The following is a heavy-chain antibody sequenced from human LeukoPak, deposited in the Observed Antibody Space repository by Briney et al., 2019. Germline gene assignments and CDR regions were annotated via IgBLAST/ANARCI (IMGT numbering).Heavy chain of an antibody. CDR3: ARAGRYYYDSSGYYYAPPLDY. CDR1: GFTFSSYS. D-gene: IGHD3-22*01. J-gene: IGHJ4*02. CDR2: ISSSSSYI. Sequence: GGSLRLSCAASGFTFSSYSMNWVHQAPGKGLEWVSSISSSSSYIYYADSVKGRFTISRDNAKNSLYLQMNSLRAEDTAVYYCARAGRYYYDSSGYYYAPPLDYWGQGTLVTVSS. V-gene: IGHV3-21*01.